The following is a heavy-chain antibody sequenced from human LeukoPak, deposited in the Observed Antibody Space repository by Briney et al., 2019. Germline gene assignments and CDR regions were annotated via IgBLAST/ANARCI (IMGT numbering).Heavy chain of an antibody. CDR2: LSNDGNNK. Sequence: GGSLRLSCAASGFTLSNYGMHWVRQAPGKGLEWVAVLSNDGNNKHYADSVKGRFTISRDNSKNTLYLQMNNLRAEDTAVYYCAKAPIKFVLRFLLADSWGQGTLVTVSS. CDR3: AKAPIKFVLRFLLADS. J-gene: IGHJ4*02. V-gene: IGHV3-30*18. CDR1: GFTLSNYG. D-gene: IGHD3-3*01.